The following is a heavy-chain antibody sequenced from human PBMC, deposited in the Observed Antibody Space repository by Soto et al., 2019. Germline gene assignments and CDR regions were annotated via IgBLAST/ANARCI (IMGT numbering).Heavy chain of an antibody. CDR1: GFNFDTEP. J-gene: IGHJ5*01. CDR3: VRDVNWGFDS. Sequence: EVQLVESGGGLVHPGGSLKLSCAASGFNFDTEPMNWVRQAPGKGLEWVSNSRSGGSATSYADSVKGRFTISRDNGKNSLYLQMNSLRDEDTAVYFCVRDVNWGFDSWGQGTLVTVSS. V-gene: IGHV3-48*02. D-gene: IGHD7-27*01. CDR2: SRSGGSAT.